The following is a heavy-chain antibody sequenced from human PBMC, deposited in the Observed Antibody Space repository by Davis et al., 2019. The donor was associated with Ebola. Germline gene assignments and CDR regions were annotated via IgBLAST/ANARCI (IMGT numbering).Heavy chain of an antibody. CDR2: ISGSGGST. D-gene: IGHD4-17*01. V-gene: IGHV3-23*01. Sequence: GESLKISCAASGFTFSSYAMSWVRQAPGKGLEWVSAISGSGGSTYYADSVKGRFTISRDNSKNTLYLQMNSLRAEDTAVYYCAKGRRSTVTYAGGMDVWGQGTTVTVSS. CDR3: AKGRRSTVTYAGGMDV. CDR1: GFTFSSYA. J-gene: IGHJ6*02.